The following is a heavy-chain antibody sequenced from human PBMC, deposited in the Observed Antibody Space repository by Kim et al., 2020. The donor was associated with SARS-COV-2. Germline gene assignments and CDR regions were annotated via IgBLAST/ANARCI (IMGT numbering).Heavy chain of an antibody. CDR3: ARYDSSTYSFAFDL. D-gene: IGHD3-22*01. CDR1: GFTLTTCS. Sequence: GGSLRLSCAASGFTLTTCSMNWVRQAPGKGLEWVSSISSSGSFIYYADSVKGRFTISRDIAKKSLHLQMDSLRAEDTAVYYCARYDSSTYSFAFDLWGRGTLVTVSS. V-gene: IGHV3-21*01. CDR2: ISSSGSFI. J-gene: IGHJ2*01.